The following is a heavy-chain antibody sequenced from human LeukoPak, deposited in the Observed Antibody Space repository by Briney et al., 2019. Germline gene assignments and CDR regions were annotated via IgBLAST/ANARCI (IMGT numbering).Heavy chain of an antibody. Sequence: SETLSLTCAVYGGSFSGYYWSWIRQPPGKGLEWIGEINHSGSTNYNPSLKSRVTISVDTSKNQFSLKLSSVTAADTAVYYCASIPDYYDSSGYYPKWGQGTLVTVSS. V-gene: IGHV4-34*01. CDR2: INHSGST. CDR3: ASIPDYYDSSGYYPK. J-gene: IGHJ4*02. CDR1: GGSFSGYY. D-gene: IGHD3-22*01.